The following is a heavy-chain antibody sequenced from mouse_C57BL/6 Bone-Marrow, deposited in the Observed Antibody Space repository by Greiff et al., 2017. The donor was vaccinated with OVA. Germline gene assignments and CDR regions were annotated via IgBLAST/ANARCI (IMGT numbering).Heavy chain of an antibody. V-gene: IGHV14-4*01. CDR1: GFNITDDY. J-gene: IGHJ3*01. Sequence: EVQLQQSGAELVRPGASVKLSCTASGFNITDDYMHWVKQRPEQGLEWIGWIDPENGDTEYASKFQGKATITADTSSNTAYLQLSSLTSEDTAVYYCTTCGSSYVPWFAYWGQGTLVTVSA. D-gene: IGHD1-1*01. CDR2: IDPENGDT. CDR3: TTCGSSYVPWFAY.